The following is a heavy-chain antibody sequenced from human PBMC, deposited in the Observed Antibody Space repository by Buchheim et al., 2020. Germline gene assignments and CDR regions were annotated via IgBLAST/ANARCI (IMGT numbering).Heavy chain of an antibody. CDR2: MNPNSGNT. Sequence: QVQLVQSGAEVKKPGASVKVSCKASGYTFTSYDINWVRQATGQGLEWMGWMNPNSGNTGYAQKFQGRVTMTRNTSISTADMELSSLRSEDTAVYYCARDYYGSGSYLYYYYGMDVWGQGTT. V-gene: IGHV1-8*01. CDR1: GYTFTSYD. D-gene: IGHD3-10*01. CDR3: ARDYYGSGSYLYYYYGMDV. J-gene: IGHJ6*02.